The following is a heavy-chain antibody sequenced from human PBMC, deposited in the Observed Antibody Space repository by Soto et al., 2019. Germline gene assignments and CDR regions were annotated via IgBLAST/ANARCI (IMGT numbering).Heavy chain of an antibody. D-gene: IGHD1-1*01. V-gene: IGHV2-26*01. Sequence: KESGPVLVKPTETLTLTCTLSGFSLSNGRMGVSWIRQSPGKALEWLAHIFSDAERSYSSSMQSRLTISTDTSGTQVVLSMTNMDPVDTGTYFCVRMNADTYSHYYAMDVWGQGTTVTVSS. CDR1: GFSLSNGRMG. CDR3: VRMNADTYSHYYAMDV. J-gene: IGHJ6*02. CDR2: IFSDAER.